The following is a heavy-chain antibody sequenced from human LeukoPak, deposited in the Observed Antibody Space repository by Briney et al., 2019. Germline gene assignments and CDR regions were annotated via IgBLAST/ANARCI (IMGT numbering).Heavy chain of an antibody. CDR2: IGYRGGSI. J-gene: IGHJ6*03. V-gene: IGHV3-23*01. Sequence: PGGSLRLSCAASGFTFTSSAMSWVRQAPGKGLEWVSIIGYRGGSIYYAYSVQGRFTISRDNSKNTLSLQMNGLRPEDTAVYYCAKSWGYTRPYYNYMDVWGKGTTVTVSS. CDR1: GFTFTSSA. D-gene: IGHD3-16*02. CDR3: AKSWGYTRPYYNYMDV.